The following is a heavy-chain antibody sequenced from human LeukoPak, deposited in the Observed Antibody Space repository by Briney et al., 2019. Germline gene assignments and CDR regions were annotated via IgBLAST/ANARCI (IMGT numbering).Heavy chain of an antibody. CDR3: ARGLVGATMTAY. Sequence: ASVKVSCKASGGTFSSYAISWVRQAPGQGLEWMGRIIPILGIANYAQKFQGRVTITADKSTSTAYIELSSLRSEDTAVYYCARGLVGATMTAYWGQGTLVTVSS. CDR2: IIPILGIA. D-gene: IGHD1-26*01. CDR1: GGTFSSYA. V-gene: IGHV1-69*04. J-gene: IGHJ4*02.